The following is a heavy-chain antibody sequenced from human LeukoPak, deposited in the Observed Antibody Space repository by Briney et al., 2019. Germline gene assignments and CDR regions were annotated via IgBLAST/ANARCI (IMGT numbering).Heavy chain of an antibody. CDR1: GDSVSTTSAS. D-gene: IGHD6-19*01. CDR3: ARKVAGGALNI. J-gene: IGHJ3*02. V-gene: IGHV6-1*01. CDR2: TYYGSKWYN. Sequence: SQTLSLTCAISGDSVSTTSASWNWFRQSPSRGLEWLGRTYYGSKWYNDYAVSVKSRISINTDTSTNQFSLHLTSVTPEDTAVYYCARKVAGGALNIWGQGTMVTVSS.